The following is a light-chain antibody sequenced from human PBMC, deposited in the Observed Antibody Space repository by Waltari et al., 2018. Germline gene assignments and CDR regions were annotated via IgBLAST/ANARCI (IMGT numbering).Light chain of an antibody. J-gene: IGKJ2*03. CDR3: QSYNVAPYS. CDR1: HAISTF. V-gene: IGKV1-27*01. Sequence: DIQMTQSPPSLPASVGDRVTITCRASHAISTFLAWYQQKPGKVPELLIYGASTLQSGVPSRFSGGRSGTDFTLTISSLQPEDAATYYCQSYNVAPYSFGQGTKLEI. CDR2: GAS.